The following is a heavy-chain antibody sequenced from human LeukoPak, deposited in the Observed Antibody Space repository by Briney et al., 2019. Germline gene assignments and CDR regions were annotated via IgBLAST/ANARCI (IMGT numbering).Heavy chain of an antibody. D-gene: IGHD5-12*01. CDR1: GYRFTSYW. CDR3: ARDSGYSGYDCLDN. Sequence: GESLKISWKGLGYRFTSYWIGWVRQMPGKGLGWMGIIYHGDSDTRYSPSFQGQITISADKSISTAYLQWSSLKASDTAMYYCARDSGYSGYDCLDNWGQGTLVTVSS. J-gene: IGHJ4*02. CDR2: IYHGDSDT. V-gene: IGHV5-51*01.